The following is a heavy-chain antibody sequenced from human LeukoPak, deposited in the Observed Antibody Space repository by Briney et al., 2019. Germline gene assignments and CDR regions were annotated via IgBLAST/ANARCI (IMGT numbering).Heavy chain of an antibody. CDR1: GFTFSSYW. J-gene: IGHJ4*02. CDR2: INSDGSGT. D-gene: IGHD4-17*01. Sequence: PGGSLRLSCAASGFTFSSYWMHWVRQAPGKGLVWVSRINSDGSGTSYADSVKGRFTISRDNAKNTLYLQMNSLRAEDTAVYYCARDAYGDYVVDYWGQGILVTVSS. CDR3: ARDAYGDYVVDY. V-gene: IGHV3-74*01.